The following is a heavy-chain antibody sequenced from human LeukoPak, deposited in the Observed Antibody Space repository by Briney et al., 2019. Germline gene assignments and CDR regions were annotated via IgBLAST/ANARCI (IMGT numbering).Heavy chain of an antibody. D-gene: IGHD3-10*01. CDR1: GFSFSDAW. CDR3: TTYGSGRKFDY. J-gene: IGHJ4*02. Sequence: PGGSHRLSCAASGFSFSDAWMSWVRQIPGKGLEWVGRIESKTDGGTTDYAAPAKGRFTISRDDSTNTLYLQMNSLKSEDTAVYYCTTYGSGRKFDYWGQGILVTVSS. V-gene: IGHV3-15*04. CDR2: IESKTDGGTT.